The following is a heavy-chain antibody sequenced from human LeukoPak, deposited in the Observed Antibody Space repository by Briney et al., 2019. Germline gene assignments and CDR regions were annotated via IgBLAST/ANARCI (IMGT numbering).Heavy chain of an antibody. J-gene: IGHJ4*02. CDR2: ISSSGGST. CDR1: GFTFSTYT. Sequence: GGSLRLSCAASGFTFSTYTMNWVRQAPGKGLEWVSTISSSGGSTYYADSVKGRFTISRDNSKNTLFLQMNSLRAEDTATYYCAKKSVDVNPFDYWGQGTLVTVSS. D-gene: IGHD2/OR15-2a*01. CDR3: AKKSVDVNPFDY. V-gene: IGHV3-23*01.